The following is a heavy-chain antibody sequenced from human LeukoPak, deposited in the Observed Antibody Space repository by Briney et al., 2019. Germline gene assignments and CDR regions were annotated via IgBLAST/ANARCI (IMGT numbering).Heavy chain of an antibody. J-gene: IGHJ3*02. CDR1: GFIFSNYG. CDR3: ARDLWCGADCYGTFDI. D-gene: IGHD2-21*02. Sequence: GRSLRLSCAASGFIFSNYGMHWVRQAPGKGLEWVALTWYDESNKYYADSVKGRFTISRDNSENTLYLQMNSLRAEDTAVYYCARDLWCGADCYGTFDIWGQGTMVSVSS. CDR2: TWYDESNK. V-gene: IGHV3-33*01.